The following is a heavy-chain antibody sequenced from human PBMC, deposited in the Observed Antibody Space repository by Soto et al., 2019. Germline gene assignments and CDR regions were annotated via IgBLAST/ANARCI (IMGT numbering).Heavy chain of an antibody. Sequence: SETLSLTCTVSGGSVSSGSYYWSWIRQPPGKGLEWIGYIYYSGSTNYNPSLKSRVTISVDTSKNQFSLKLSSVTAADTAVYYCAREGYSYGSGESFDYWGQGTLVTVSS. CDR1: GGSVSSGSYY. V-gene: IGHV4-61*01. J-gene: IGHJ4*02. CDR2: IYYSGST. D-gene: IGHD5-18*01. CDR3: AREGYSYGSGESFDY.